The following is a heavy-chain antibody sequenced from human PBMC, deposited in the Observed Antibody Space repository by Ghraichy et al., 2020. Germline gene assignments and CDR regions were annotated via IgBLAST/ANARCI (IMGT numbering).Heavy chain of an antibody. Sequence: GGSLRLSCAASGFTFSSHAMTWVRQAPGKGLEWVSAITDSGSGTYYADSVKGRFTISRDDSKNTLYLQMNSLRAEDTAVYYCARDSPIATSWGQGTLVSVSS. CDR3: ARDSPIATS. V-gene: IGHV3-23*01. J-gene: IGHJ4*02. CDR1: GFTFSSHA. CDR2: ITDSGSGT. D-gene: IGHD5-12*01.